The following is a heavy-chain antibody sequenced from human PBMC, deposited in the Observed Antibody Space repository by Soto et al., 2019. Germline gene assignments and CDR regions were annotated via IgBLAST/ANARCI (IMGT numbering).Heavy chain of an antibody. J-gene: IGHJ3*01. Sequence: EVQLVESGGGLVQPGGSLRLSCVGSGFTTSSNWMHWVRQASGKGLMWVSRINKDGSTTKYADSVKGRFTISRDNAKNTVDLKMNSLRAEDTAVYYGARGDPLGDAFDLSGQGTMVTVSS. D-gene: IGHD7-27*01. CDR1: GFTTSSNW. V-gene: IGHV3-74*03. CDR2: INKDGSTT. CDR3: ARGDPLGDAFDL.